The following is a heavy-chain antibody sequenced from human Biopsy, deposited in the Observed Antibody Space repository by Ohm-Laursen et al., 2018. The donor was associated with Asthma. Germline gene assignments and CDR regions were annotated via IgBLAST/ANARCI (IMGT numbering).Heavy chain of an antibody. D-gene: IGHD6-13*01. CDR1: GYAFIGCH. CDR3: ARGQKSAGDRWFDP. CDR2: INPNSGGT. V-gene: IGHV1-2*06. J-gene: IGHJ5*02. Sequence: SSVKVSCKASGYAFIGCHIHWMRQAPGQGLEWMGRINPNSGGTNYAQKFQGRVTMTRDTSISTAYMEVSRLRSDDTAVYYCARGQKSAGDRWFDPWGQGTLVTVSS.